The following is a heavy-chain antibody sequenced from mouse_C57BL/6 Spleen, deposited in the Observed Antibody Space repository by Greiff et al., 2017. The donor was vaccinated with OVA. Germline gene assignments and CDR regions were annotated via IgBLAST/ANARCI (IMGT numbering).Heavy chain of an antibody. CDR3: ARSDNYDVDREFAY. J-gene: IGHJ3*01. D-gene: IGHD2-12*01. Sequence: QVQLQQPGAELVKPGASVKMSCKASGYTFTSYWITWVKQRPGQGLEWIGDIYPGSGSTNYNEKFKSKATLTVDTSSSTAYMQLSSLTSEDSAVYYCARSDNYDVDREFAYWGQGTMVTVSA. CDR2: IYPGSGST. CDR1: GYTFTSYW. V-gene: IGHV1-55*01.